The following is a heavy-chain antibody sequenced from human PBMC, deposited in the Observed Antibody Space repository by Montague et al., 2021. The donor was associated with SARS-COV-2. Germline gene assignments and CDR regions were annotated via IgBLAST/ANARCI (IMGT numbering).Heavy chain of an antibody. Sequence: SLRLSCAASGFTFSSYEMNWVRQAPGKGLEWVSYISSSGSTIYYADSVKGRFTISRDNAKNSLYLQMNSLRAEDTAVYYCARDYLVRCLYSSGWPDYWGQGTLVTVSS. CDR3: ARDYLVRCLYSSGWPDY. CDR2: ISSSGSTI. J-gene: IGHJ4*02. CDR1: GFTFSSYE. V-gene: IGHV3-48*03. D-gene: IGHD6-19*01.